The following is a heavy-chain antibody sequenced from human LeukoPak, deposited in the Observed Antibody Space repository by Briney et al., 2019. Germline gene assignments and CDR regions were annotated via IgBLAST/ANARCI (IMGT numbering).Heavy chain of an antibody. CDR1: GYSISSGYY. D-gene: IGHD1-7*01. Sequence: PSDTLSLTCTVSGYSISSGYYWGWIRQPPGKGLEWIGSIYHSGSTYYNPSLKSRATISVDTSKNQLSLKLSSVTAADTAVYYCARMLVTDSNIWNYGSSGNWFDLWGEGTLVPVSS. V-gene: IGHV4-38-2*02. J-gene: IGHJ5*02. CDR2: IYHSGST. CDR3: ARMLVTDSNIWNYGSSGNWFDL.